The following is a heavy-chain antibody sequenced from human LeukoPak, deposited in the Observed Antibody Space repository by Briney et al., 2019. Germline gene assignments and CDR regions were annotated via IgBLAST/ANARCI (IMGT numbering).Heavy chain of an antibody. Sequence: PSETLSLTCTVSGGSISSGSYYGSSIRQPAGKGLELIGRIYTSGSTNYNPSLKSRVTISLDTSKNQFSLKLSSVTAADTAVYYCARDKYYYDSSGYLDAFDIWGQGTMVTVSS. V-gene: IGHV4-61*02. D-gene: IGHD3-22*01. J-gene: IGHJ3*02. CDR3: ARDKYYYDSSGYLDAFDI. CDR1: GGSISSGSYY. CDR2: IYTSGST.